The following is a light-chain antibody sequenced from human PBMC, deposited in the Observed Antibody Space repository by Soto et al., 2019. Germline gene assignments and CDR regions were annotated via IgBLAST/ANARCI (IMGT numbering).Light chain of an antibody. Sequence: QSALTQPASVSGSPGQSITISCIGTSSDIGGFYYVSWYQHHPGKDPKLMIYEVSNRPSGVPDRFAGSKSGNTASLTISGLQAEDEADYYCSLYTSSSTWVFGGGTKLTVL. CDR2: EVS. J-gene: IGLJ3*02. CDR3: SLYTSSSTWV. V-gene: IGLV2-14*01. CDR1: SSDIGGFYY.